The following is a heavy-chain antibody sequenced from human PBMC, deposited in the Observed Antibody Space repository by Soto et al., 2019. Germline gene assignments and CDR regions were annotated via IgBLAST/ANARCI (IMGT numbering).Heavy chain of an antibody. J-gene: IGHJ4*02. V-gene: IGHV3-23*01. Sequence: EVQLLESGGGLVQPGGSLRLSCAASGFTFSSYAMSWVRQAPGEGLEWVSAISGSGGSTYYADSVKGRFTISRDNSKNTLDLQMNRLRAEDTAVYYCAKGWFGQPYFDYWGQGAMVTVSS. CDR3: AKGWFGQPYFDY. CDR1: GFTFSSYA. D-gene: IGHD3-10*01. CDR2: ISGSGGST.